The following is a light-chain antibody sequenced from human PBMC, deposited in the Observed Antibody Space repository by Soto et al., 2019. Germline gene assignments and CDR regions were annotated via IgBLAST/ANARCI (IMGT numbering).Light chain of an antibody. CDR2: DAS. Sequence: GDRVTITCRASQSISSWLAWYQQKPGKAPKLLIYDASSLESGVPSRFSGSGSGTDFTLTISRLEPEDFAVYYCQQYGSSPLFGGGTKVDIK. CDR1: QSISSW. CDR3: QQYGSSPL. J-gene: IGKJ4*01. V-gene: IGKV1-5*01.